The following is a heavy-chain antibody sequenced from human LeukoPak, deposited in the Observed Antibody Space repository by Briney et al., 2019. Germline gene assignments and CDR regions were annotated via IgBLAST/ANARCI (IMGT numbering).Heavy chain of an antibody. CDR1: GFTFSSYS. V-gene: IGHV3-48*01. J-gene: IGHJ4*02. CDR2: ISSSSSTI. D-gene: IGHD3-22*01. Sequence: GGSLRLSCAASGFTFSSYSMNWVRQAPGKGLEWVSYISSSSSTIYYADSVKGRFTISRDNSKNTLYLQMNSLRAEDTAVYYCAKPMIVVVITEPYDYWGQGTLVTVSS. CDR3: AKPMIVVVITEPYDY.